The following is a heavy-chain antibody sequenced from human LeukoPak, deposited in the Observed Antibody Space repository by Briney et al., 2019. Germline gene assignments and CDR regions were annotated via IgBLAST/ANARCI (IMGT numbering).Heavy chain of an antibody. CDR1: GYTFTSYG. CDR2: ISAYNGNT. Sequence: ASVKVSCKASGYTFTSYGISWVRQAPGQGLEWMGWISAYNGNTNYAQKLQGRVTMTTDTSTSTAYMELRSLRSADTAVYFCARDGHRRYHYDSSGREDAFDIWGQGTMVTVFS. V-gene: IGHV1-18*01. D-gene: IGHD3-22*01. J-gene: IGHJ3*02. CDR3: ARDGHRRYHYDSSGREDAFDI.